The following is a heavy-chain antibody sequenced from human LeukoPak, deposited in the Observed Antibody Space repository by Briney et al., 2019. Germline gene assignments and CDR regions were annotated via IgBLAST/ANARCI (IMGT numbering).Heavy chain of an antibody. J-gene: IGHJ3*02. Sequence: RGSLGLTCAASGFTFSIFGMHWVRQAPGKGLEWVAVIWYDGSTTFYADSVKGRFTISRDNAKNSLYLQMSSLRAEDTALYYCAKGFGINGLAFDIWGQGAIGSDSP. CDR1: GFTFSIFG. V-gene: IGHV3-33*03. CDR3: AKGFGINGLAFDI. D-gene: IGHD3-10*01. CDR2: IWYDGSTT.